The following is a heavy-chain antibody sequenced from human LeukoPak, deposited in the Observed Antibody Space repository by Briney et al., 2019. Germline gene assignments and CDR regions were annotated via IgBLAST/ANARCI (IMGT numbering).Heavy chain of an antibody. V-gene: IGHV4-61*10. CDR3: ARHMLGGKRSLGS. Sequence: SETLSLTCTVSGGSISSGSYHWSWIRQPAGKALEWIGYIYYSGSTKYNPSLKSRVTISVDTSKNQFSLNLSSVTAADTAVYYCARHMLGGKRSLGSWGQGTLVTVSS. D-gene: IGHD4-23*01. J-gene: IGHJ4*02. CDR1: GGSISSGSYH. CDR2: IYYSGST.